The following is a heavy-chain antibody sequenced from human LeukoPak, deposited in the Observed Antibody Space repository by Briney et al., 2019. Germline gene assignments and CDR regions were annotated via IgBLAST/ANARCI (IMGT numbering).Heavy chain of an antibody. J-gene: IGHJ2*01. V-gene: IGHV4-59*01. CDR2: IYYSGST. CDR1: GGSISSYY. Sequence: SETLSLTCTVSGGSISSYYWSWIRQPPGKGLEWIGYIYYSGSTNYNPSLKSRVTISVDTSKNQFSLKLSSVTAADTAVYYCAREGVGADWYFDLWGRGTLVTVSS. CDR3: AREGVGADWYFDL. D-gene: IGHD1-26*01.